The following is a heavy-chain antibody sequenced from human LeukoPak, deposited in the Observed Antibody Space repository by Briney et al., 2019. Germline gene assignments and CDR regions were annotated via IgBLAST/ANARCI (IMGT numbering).Heavy chain of an antibody. CDR2: IYYSGST. CDR1: GGSISSGDYY. V-gene: IGHV4-39*01. CDR3: ARIKNAYYYYYGMDV. J-gene: IGHJ6*02. Sequence: SQTLSLTCTVSGGSISSGDYYWGWIRQPPGKGLEWIGSIYYSGSTYYNPSLKGRVTISVDTSKNQFSLKLSSVTAADTAVYYCARIKNAYYYYYGMDVWGQGTTVTVSS.